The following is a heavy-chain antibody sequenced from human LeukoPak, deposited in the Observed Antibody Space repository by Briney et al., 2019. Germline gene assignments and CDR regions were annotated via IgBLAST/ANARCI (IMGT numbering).Heavy chain of an antibody. J-gene: IGHJ3*02. Sequence: GGSLRLSCAASGFTFSSYSMNWVRQAPGKGLEWVSSISSSSSYIYYADSVKGRFTISRDNAKNSLYLQMNSLRAEDTAVYYCARERIVVVGDAFDIWGQGAMVTVS. CDR1: GFTFSSYS. V-gene: IGHV3-21*01. CDR2: ISSSSSYI. CDR3: ARERIVVVGDAFDI. D-gene: IGHD3-22*01.